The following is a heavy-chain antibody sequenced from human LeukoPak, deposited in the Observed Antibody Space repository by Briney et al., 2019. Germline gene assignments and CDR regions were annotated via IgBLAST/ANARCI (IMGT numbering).Heavy chain of an antibody. D-gene: IGHD6-19*01. CDR3: ASVRYSSGWYTGNIDY. J-gene: IGHJ4*02. CDR2: IFYSGST. Sequence: SESLSLTCSVAVCFVSSSCDYWSWIRQPLGKGLDWIGDIFYSGSTNYNPSLQSRVTISLDTSKNQFSLNVSSVTAADTAVYYCASVRYSSGWYTGNIDYWGQGTLVTVSS. V-gene: IGHV4-61*01. CDR1: VCFVSSSCDY.